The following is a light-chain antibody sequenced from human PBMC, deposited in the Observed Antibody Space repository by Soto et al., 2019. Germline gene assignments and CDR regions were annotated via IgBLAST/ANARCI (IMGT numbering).Light chain of an antibody. CDR2: WAS. J-gene: IGKJ2*01. CDR3: QQYYSTPYT. Sequence: DIVMTQSPDSLAVYLGERATINCKSSQSVLYSSNNKNYLAWYQQKPGQPPKLLIYWASTRESGVPGRFSGSGSGTDFTLTISSLQAEDVAVYYCQQYYSTPYTFGQGTKLEIK. V-gene: IGKV4-1*01. CDR1: QSVLYSSNNKNY.